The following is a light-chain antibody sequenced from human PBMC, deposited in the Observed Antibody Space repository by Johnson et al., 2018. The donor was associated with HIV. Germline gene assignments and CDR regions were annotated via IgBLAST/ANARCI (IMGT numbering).Light chain of an antibody. CDR1: SSNIENNY. V-gene: IGLV1-51*01. CDR2: DNN. Sequence: QSVLTQPPSMSAAPGQRVAISCSGSSSNIENNYVSWYQQFPGTAPKLLIYDNNKRPSGIPDRFSGSKSGTSATLGITGLQTGDEADYYCGTWDSSLSTSVFGTGTKVTVL. CDR3: GTWDSSLSTSV. J-gene: IGLJ1*01.